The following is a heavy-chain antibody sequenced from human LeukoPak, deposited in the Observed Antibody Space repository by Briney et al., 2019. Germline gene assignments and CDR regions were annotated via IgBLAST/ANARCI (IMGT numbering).Heavy chain of an antibody. CDR2: INPRTGST. Sequence: ASVKVSCKASGYTFIDYYLHWIRQAPGRSLEWMGLINPRTGSTDYAQIFQGRVTMTRDTSISTASMELKGLTSDDTVVYFCARTHSNYFDYWGQGTLVTVSS. CDR1: GYTFIDYY. V-gene: IGHV1-2*02. CDR3: ARTHSNYFDY. J-gene: IGHJ4*02.